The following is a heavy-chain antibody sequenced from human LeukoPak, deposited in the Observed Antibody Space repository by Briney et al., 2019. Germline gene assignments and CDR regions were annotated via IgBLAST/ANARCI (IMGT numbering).Heavy chain of an antibody. CDR1: GLGFSATY. CDR3: VRGGTYWTVS. J-gene: IGHJ5*01. CDR2: IKPDGSEK. V-gene: IGHV3-7*01. Sequence: GESLGLFWEASGLGFSATYMRWARKAKGKGLEWVATIKPDGSEKYHVDSVSGRFTISRDNTNDSLFLQMNSLRVDDTAVYYCVRGGTYWTVSWGQGTLVNVS.